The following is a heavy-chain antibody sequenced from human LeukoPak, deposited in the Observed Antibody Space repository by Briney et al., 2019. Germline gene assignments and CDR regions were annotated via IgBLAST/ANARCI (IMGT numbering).Heavy chain of an antibody. CDR3: ARIAWYYDSSGYYQYYFDY. J-gene: IGHJ4*02. CDR1: GFTFSSYS. V-gene: IGHV3-48*01. D-gene: IGHD3-22*01. CDR2: ISSSSSTI. Sequence: PGGSLRLSCAASGFTFSSYSMNWVRQAPGKGLEWVSYISSSSSTIYYADSVKGRFTISRDNSKNTLYLQMNSLRAEDTAVYYCARIAWYYDSSGYYQYYFDYWGQGTLVTVSS.